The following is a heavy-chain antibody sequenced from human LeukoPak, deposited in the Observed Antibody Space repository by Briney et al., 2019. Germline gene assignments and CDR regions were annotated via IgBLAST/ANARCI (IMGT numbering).Heavy chain of an antibody. CDR1: GFTFSNAW. J-gene: IGHJ4*02. D-gene: IGHD3-3*01. CDR2: IKSKTDGGTT. V-gene: IGHV3-15*01. CDR3: TAYYDFWSGYDFDY. Sequence: GGSLRLSCAASGFTFSNAWMSWVRQAPGKGLEWVGRIKSKTDGGTTDYAAPVKGRFTISRDDSKNTLYLQMNSLKTEDTAVYYCTAYYDFWSGYDFDYWGQGTLVTISS.